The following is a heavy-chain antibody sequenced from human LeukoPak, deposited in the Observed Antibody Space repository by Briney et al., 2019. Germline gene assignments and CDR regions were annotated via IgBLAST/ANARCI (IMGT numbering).Heavy chain of an antibody. CDR3: ARDGEHDYGQRYYYYYGMDV. J-gene: IGHJ6*02. CDR2: ISAYNGNT. CDR1: GYTFTSYG. Sequence: ASVTVTCKASGYTFTSYGISWVRQAPGQGLEWMGWISAYNGNTNYAQKLQGRVTMTTDTSTSTAYMELRSLRSDDTAVYYCARDGEHDYGQRYYYYYGMDVWGQGTTVTVSS. D-gene: IGHD4-17*01. V-gene: IGHV1-18*01.